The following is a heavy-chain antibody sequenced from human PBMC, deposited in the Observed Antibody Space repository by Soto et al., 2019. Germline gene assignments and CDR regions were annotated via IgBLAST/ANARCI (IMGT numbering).Heavy chain of an antibody. V-gene: IGHV3-23*01. Sequence: GGSLRLSCAASGFTFTTYAMNWVRQAPGKGLEWVSGISGSGSSTYYADSVKGRFTISRDISKSTLYLQMNSLRVEDTALYYCAKDKYSSGWYRDYWGQGTLVTVPS. D-gene: IGHD6-19*01. CDR1: GFTFTTYA. CDR2: ISGSGSST. J-gene: IGHJ4*02. CDR3: AKDKYSSGWYRDY.